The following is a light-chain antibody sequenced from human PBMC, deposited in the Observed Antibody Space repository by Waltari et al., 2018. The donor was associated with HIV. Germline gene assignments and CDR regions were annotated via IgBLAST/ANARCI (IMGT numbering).Light chain of an antibody. Sequence: EIVLTQSPATLSLSPGERATLSCRASQAISSGYLAWYQQIRGQAPRILIFGASSRATGIPDRFSGSGSETVFTLTISSLEPEDFAMYYCQQYGSSPCTLGQGNRLE. CDR2: GAS. CDR3: QQYGSSPCT. CDR1: QAISSGY. J-gene: IGKJ2*02. V-gene: IGKV3-20*01.